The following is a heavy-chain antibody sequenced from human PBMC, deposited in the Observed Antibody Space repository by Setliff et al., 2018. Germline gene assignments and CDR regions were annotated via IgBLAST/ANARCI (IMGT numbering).Heavy chain of an antibody. Sequence: ASVKVSCKASGYAFNSYTLHWVRQAPGQRLEWMGWINAGNGNTKYSQKFQDRVTITRDTSATTAYMELRSLRSDDTAVYYCARGPPDFVVVPAAAKFDYWGPGTLVTVSS. J-gene: IGHJ4*02. CDR3: ARGPPDFVVVPAAAKFDY. D-gene: IGHD2-2*01. CDR1: GYAFNSYT. CDR2: INAGNGNT. V-gene: IGHV1-3*01.